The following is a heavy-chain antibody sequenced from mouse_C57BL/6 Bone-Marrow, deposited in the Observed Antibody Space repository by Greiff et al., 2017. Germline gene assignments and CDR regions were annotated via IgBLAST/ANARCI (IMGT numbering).Heavy chain of an antibody. CDR2: INPYNGGT. V-gene: IGHV1-19*01. Sequence: DVQLQESGPVLVKPGASVKMSCKASGYTFTDYYMNWVKQSHGKSLEWIGVINPYNGGTSYNQKFKGKATLTVDKSSSTAYMELNSLTSEDSAVYYCASHDYPYAMDYWGQGTSVTVSS. D-gene: IGHD2-4*01. CDR3: ASHDYPYAMDY. CDR1: GYTFTDYY. J-gene: IGHJ4*01.